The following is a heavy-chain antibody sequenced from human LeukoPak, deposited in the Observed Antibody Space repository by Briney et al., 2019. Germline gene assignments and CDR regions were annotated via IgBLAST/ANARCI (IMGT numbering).Heavy chain of an antibody. J-gene: IGHJ6*03. CDR2: IYCGST. CDR3: ARQYCSSPSCRYYYYYMDV. D-gene: IGHD2-2*01. Sequence: PSETLSLTCTVSGGSISSSSYYWGWIRQPPGKGLEWIGSIYCGSTYYNPSLKSRVTISVDTSKNQFSLKLSSVTVADTAVYYCARQYCSSPSCRYYYYYMDVWGKGTTVTVSS. V-gene: IGHV4-39*01. CDR1: GGSISSSSYY.